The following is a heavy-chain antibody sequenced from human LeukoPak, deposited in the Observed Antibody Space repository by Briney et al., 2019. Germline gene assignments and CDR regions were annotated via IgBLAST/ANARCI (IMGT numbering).Heavy chain of an antibody. CDR2: INTSTGNP. J-gene: IGHJ6*03. D-gene: IGHD6-6*01. V-gene: IGHV7-4-1*02. CDR1: GYTFTSYA. CDR3: ARVLIAARPRGYYYYMDV. Sequence: GASVKVSCKASGYTFTSYAMNWVRQAPGHGLKWMGWINTSTGNPTYAQGFTGRFVFPLDTSVSTAYLQISSLKAEDTAVYYCARVLIAARPRGYYYYMDVWGKGTTVTVSS.